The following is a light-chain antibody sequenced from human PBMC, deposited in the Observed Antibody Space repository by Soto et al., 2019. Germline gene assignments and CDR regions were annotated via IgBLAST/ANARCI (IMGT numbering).Light chain of an antibody. Sequence: VLTQSSSASASLGSSVKLTCTLSSGHSSYIIAWHQQQPGKAPRYLMKLEGSGSYNKGSGVPDRFSGSSSGADRYLTISNLQFEDEADYYCETWDITTRMFGGGTELTVL. CDR3: ETWDITTRM. J-gene: IGLJ3*02. CDR2: LEGSGSY. CDR1: SGHSSYI. V-gene: IGLV4-60*02.